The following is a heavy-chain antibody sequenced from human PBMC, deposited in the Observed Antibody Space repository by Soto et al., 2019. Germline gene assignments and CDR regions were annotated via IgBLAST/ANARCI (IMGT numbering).Heavy chain of an antibody. CDR1: GGAISSFY. J-gene: IGHJ4*02. D-gene: IGHD6-19*01. Sequence: SETLSLTCTVSGGAISSFYCSWIRQPAGKGLEWLVYVYYTGSTNYSPSLRSRVSISVDTSKNEFSLRLSSVTAADTAVYFCARSVAVPGAHIDYWGQGTQVTVSS. CDR3: ARSVAVPGAHIDY. CDR2: VYYTGST. V-gene: IGHV4-59*01.